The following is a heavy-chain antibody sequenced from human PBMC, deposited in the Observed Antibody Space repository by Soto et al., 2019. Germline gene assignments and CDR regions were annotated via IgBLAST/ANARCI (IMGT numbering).Heavy chain of an antibody. CDR2: INTDGSVA. Sequence: ETLSLTCTVSGGSISSGGYYWSWIRQHPGKGLEWVSRINTDGSVAMYVDSVKGRFTISRDNSKNTLYLQMSSLRAEDTAVYYCAKRKYCPSTTCFDYWGQGTLVTVS. J-gene: IGHJ4*02. V-gene: IGHV3-74*03. D-gene: IGHD2-2*01. CDR1: GGSISSGGYY. CDR3: AKRKYCPSTTCFDY.